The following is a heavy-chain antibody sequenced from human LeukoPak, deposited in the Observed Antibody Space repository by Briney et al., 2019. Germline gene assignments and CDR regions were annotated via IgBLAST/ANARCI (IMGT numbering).Heavy chain of an antibody. CDR2: INPNSGGT. V-gene: IGHV1-2*02. J-gene: IGHJ3*02. D-gene: IGHD5-12*01. Sequence: ASVKVSCKASGYTFTGYYMHWVRQAPGQGLEWMGWINPNSGGTNYAQKFQGRVTMTRDTSISTAYMDLSRLRSDDTAVYYCARADIVGTILTDAFHIWGQGTRVTVS. CDR3: ARADIVGTILTDAFHI. CDR1: GYTFTGYY.